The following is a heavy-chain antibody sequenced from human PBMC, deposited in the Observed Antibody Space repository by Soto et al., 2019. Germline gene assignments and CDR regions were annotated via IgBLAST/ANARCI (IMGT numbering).Heavy chain of an antibody. D-gene: IGHD2-15*01. CDR3: ARGPTPLFDH. CDR1: GYTFASYW. Sequence: GESLKISCKASGYTFASYWIGWVRQMPGKGLEWMGIIYPADSDTRHNPSFQGQVTISADKSITTAYLQWSSLKASDTDMYYCARGPTPLFDHWGQGTLVTVSS. CDR2: IYPADSDT. J-gene: IGHJ4*02. V-gene: IGHV5-51*01.